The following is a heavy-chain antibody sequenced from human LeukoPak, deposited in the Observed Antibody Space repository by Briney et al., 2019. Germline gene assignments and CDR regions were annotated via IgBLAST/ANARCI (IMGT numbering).Heavy chain of an antibody. D-gene: IGHD1-1*01. V-gene: IGHV3-53*01. J-gene: IGHJ4*02. Sequence: GGSLRLSCAASGFTVSSNYMSWVRQAPGKGLEWVSVIYSGGSTYYADSVKGRFTISRDNAKNTLYLQMNSLRAEDTAVYYCAREGNWNDVYFDYWGQGTLVTVSS. CDR1: GFTVSSNY. CDR3: AREGNWNDVYFDY. CDR2: IYSGGST.